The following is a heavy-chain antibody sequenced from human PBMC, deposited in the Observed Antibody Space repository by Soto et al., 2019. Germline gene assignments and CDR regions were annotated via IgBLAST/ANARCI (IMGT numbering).Heavy chain of an antibody. Sequence: EVQLVESGGGLVKPGGSLRLSCAASGFTFSSYSMNWVRQAPGKGLEGVSSISSSSSYIYYADSVKGRFTISRDNAKNSLYLQMNSLRAEDTAVYYCAREDIVATPAFDIWGQGTMVTVSS. J-gene: IGHJ3*02. CDR1: GFTFSSYS. D-gene: IGHD5-12*01. CDR2: ISSSSSYI. V-gene: IGHV3-21*01. CDR3: AREDIVATPAFDI.